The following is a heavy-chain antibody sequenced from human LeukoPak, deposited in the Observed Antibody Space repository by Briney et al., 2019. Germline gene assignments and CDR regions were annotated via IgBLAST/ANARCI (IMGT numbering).Heavy chain of an antibody. Sequence: SETLSLTCTVSGVSISSYYWSWIRQPPGKGLEWIGYIYYSGSTKYNPSLKSRVTISVDTSNNQFSLKLSSVTAADTAVYYCARQKATAGYWFDPWGQGTLVTVSS. V-gene: IGHV4-59*08. CDR3: ARQKATAGYWFDP. CDR2: IYYSGST. J-gene: IGHJ5*02. D-gene: IGHD6-13*01. CDR1: GVSISSYY.